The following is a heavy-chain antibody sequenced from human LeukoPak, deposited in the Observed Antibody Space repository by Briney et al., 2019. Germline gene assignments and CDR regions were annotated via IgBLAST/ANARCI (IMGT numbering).Heavy chain of an antibody. V-gene: IGHV1-18*01. CDR1: GYTFTSYG. CDR3: ARTLYSSGWSVNGWFDP. CDR2: ISDYNGNT. Sequence: ASXXVSCKASGYTFTSYGISWVRQAPGQGLEWMGWISDYNGNTNYAQKLQGRVTITTDTSTSTAYMELRSLRSDDTAVYYCARTLYSSGWSVNGWFDPWGQGTLVTVSS. D-gene: IGHD6-19*01. J-gene: IGHJ5*02.